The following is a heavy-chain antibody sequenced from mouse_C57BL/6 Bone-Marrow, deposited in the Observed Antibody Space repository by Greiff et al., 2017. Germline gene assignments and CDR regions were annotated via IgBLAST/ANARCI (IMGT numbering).Heavy chain of an antibody. CDR3: ARSIYGSSYFDY. J-gene: IGHJ2*01. D-gene: IGHD1-1*01. Sequence: VKLMESGAELVRPGTSVKMSCKASGYTFTNYWIGWAKQRPGHGLEWIGDIYPGGVYTNYNEKFKGKATLTADKSSSTAYMQFSSLTSEDSAIYYCARSIYGSSYFDYWGQGTTLTVSS. V-gene: IGHV1-63*01. CDR1: GYTFTNYW. CDR2: IYPGGVYT.